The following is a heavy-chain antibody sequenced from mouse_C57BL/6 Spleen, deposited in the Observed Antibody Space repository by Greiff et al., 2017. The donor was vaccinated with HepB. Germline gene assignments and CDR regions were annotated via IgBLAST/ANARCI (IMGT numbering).Heavy chain of an antibody. CDR1: GFPITSGYY. CDR3: AGDYYGSRHWYFDV. D-gene: IGHD1-1*01. J-gene: IGHJ1*03. V-gene: IGHV12-3*01. Sequence: VQLQESGPGLVKPSQSLFLTCSITGFPITSGYYWIWIRQSPGKPLEWMGYITHSGETFYNPSLQSPISITRETSKNQFFLQLNSVTTEDTAMYYCAGDYYGSRHWYFDVWGTGTTVTVSS. CDR2: ITHSGET.